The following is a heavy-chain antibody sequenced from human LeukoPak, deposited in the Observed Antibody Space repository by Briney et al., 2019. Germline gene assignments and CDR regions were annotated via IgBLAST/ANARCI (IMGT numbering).Heavy chain of an antibody. D-gene: IGHD1-1*01. V-gene: IGHV3-48*01. CDR3: ARGATGCSMGY. J-gene: IGHJ4*02. CDR1: GFTFSSYS. CDR2: ISSSSSTI. Sequence: GGSLRLSCAASGFTFSSYSMNWFRQAPGKGLEWVSYISSSSSTIYYADSVKGRFTISRDNAKNSLYLQMNSLRAEDTAVYYCARGATGCSMGYCGQGTLVTVSS.